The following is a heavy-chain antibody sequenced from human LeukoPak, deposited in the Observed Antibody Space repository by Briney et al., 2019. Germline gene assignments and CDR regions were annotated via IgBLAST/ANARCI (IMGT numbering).Heavy chain of an antibody. CDR3: AKDQPYRYYMDV. J-gene: IGHJ6*03. CDR2: ISGSGGST. CDR1: GFTFSSYG. Sequence: GGSLRLSCAASGFTFSSYGMHWVRQAPGKGLEWVSAISGSGGSTYYADSVKGRFTISRDNSKNTLDLQMNSLRAEDTAVYYCAKDQPYRYYMDVWGKGTTVTVSS. V-gene: IGHV3-23*01.